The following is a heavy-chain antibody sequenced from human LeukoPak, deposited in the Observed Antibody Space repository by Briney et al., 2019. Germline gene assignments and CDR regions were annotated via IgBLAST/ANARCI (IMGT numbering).Heavy chain of an antibody. CDR1: GYTFTIYG. J-gene: IGHJ5*02. CDR3: AREGPGWQCHGNWFDP. CDR2: ISVYSGNT. V-gene: IGHV1-18*01. D-gene: IGHD5/OR15-5a*01. Sequence: ASVNVSFTSSGYTFTIYGISWVRQPPGQGLERMGWISVYSGNTNYAQKVQRRHTRTTDTSTSTTYMELRSLRSDGTAVYYCAREGPGWQCHGNWFDPWGQGTLVTVSS.